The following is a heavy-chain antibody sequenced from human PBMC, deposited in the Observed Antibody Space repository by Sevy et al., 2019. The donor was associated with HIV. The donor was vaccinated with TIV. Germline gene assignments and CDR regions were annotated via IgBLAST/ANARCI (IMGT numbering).Heavy chain of an antibody. J-gene: IGHJ6*02. Sequence: APVKVSCKASGYTFTSYGISWVRQAPGQGLEWMGWISAYNGNTNYAQKLQGRVTMTTDTSTSTAYMELRSLRSDDTAVYYCASSTPSSIAARRYGMDVWGQGTTVTVSS. CDR3: ASSTPSSIAARRYGMDV. D-gene: IGHD6-6*01. CDR1: GYTFTSYG. CDR2: ISAYNGNT. V-gene: IGHV1-18*01.